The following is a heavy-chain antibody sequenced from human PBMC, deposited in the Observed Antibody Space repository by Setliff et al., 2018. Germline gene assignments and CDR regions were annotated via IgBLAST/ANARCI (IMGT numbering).Heavy chain of an antibody. Sequence: PSETLSLTCAVYGDSFSDYYWSWLRQPPGKGLEWIGSVYYSGYTYYNPSLQSRVTISVDMSKNQFSMKLTSVTAADTAVYYCARVDFTMIQGVLGLWGQG. D-gene: IGHD3-10*01. CDR2: VYYSGYT. J-gene: IGHJ1*01. V-gene: IGHV4-34*01. CDR3: ARVDFTMIQGVLGL. CDR1: GDSFSDYY.